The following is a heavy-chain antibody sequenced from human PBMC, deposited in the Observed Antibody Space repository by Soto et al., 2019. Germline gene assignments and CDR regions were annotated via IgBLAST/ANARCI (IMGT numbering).Heavy chain of an antibody. Sequence: EVQLVESGGGLVKPGGSLRLSCAASGFTFSNAWMNWVRQAPGMGLEWVGRIKSKTDGGTTDYAAPVKGRFTISRDDSKNTLYLQMNSLKTEDTAVYYCTTDSIAAAETQYYYYYGMDVWGQGTTVTVSS. D-gene: IGHD6-13*01. CDR3: TTDSIAAAETQYYYYYGMDV. V-gene: IGHV3-15*07. CDR2: IKSKTDGGTT. CDR1: GFTFSNAW. J-gene: IGHJ6*02.